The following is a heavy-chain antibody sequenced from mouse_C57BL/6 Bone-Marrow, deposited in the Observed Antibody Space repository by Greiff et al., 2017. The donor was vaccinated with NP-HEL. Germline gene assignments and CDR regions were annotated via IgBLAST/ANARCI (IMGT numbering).Heavy chain of an antibody. D-gene: IGHD1-1*02. CDR3: TTYGLDY. CDR2: IDPENGDT. V-gene: IGHV14-4*01. CDR1: GFNIKDDY. Sequence: QLQQSGAELVRPGASVKLSCTASGFNIKDDYMHWVKQRPEQGLEWIGWIDPENGDTEYASKFQGKATITADTSSNTAYLQLSSLTSEDTAVYYCTTYGLDYWGQGTTLTVSS. J-gene: IGHJ2*01.